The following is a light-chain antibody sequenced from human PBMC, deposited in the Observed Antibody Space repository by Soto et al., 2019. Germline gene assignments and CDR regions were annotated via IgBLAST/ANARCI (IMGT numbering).Light chain of an antibody. CDR2: DVS. CDR1: SSDVGGYNY. V-gene: IGLV2-14*01. CDR3: SSYTSSSTLV. Sequence: QSALTQPASVSGSPGQSITISCTGTSSDVGGYNYVSWYQQHPGKAPKLMIYDVSNRHSGVSNRFSGSKSGNTASLTISGRQAEDEADDYCSSYTSSSTLVFGGGTKLTVL. J-gene: IGLJ2*01.